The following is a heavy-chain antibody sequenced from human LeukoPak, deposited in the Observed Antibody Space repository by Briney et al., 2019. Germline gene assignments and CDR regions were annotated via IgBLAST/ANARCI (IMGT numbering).Heavy chain of an antibody. J-gene: IGHJ3*02. CDR2: IYSGGST. CDR1: EFSVGSNY. V-gene: IGHV3-66*01. Sequence: PGGSLRLSCAASEFSVGSNYMTWVRQAPGKGLEWVSLIYSGGSTYYADSVKGRFTTSRDNSKNTLYLQMNSLRAEDTAVYYCARETNTYCGGDCYYFWWVDALDIWGQGTMVTVSS. D-gene: IGHD2-21*02. CDR3: ARETNTYCGGDCYYFWWVDALDI.